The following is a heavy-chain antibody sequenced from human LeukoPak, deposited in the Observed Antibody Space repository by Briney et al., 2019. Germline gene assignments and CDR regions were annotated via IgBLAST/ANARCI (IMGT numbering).Heavy chain of an antibody. Sequence: SVKLSCKSSGSTFSSYAISWVRQATGQGLEWMGGIIPIFATANYAQKFQGRVTITADESPSPAYMQLRRLRSQHPALYYCARDHGLGHFCSSTSCYYEYGMDLGGQGTTVTVFS. CDR3: ARDHGLGHFCSSTSCYYEYGMDL. D-gene: IGHD2-2*01. V-gene: IGHV1-69*13. J-gene: IGHJ6*02. CDR1: GSTFSSYA. CDR2: IIPIFATA.